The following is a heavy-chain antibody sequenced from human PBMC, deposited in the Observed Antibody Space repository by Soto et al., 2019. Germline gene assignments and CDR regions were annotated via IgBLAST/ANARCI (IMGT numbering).Heavy chain of an antibody. V-gene: IGHV3-48*01. CDR1: GFTFSSYS. CDR3: ARHLEG. CDR2: ISSSSTI. Sequence: EVQLVESGGGLVQPGGSLRLSCAASGFTFSSYSMNWVRQAPGKGLEWVSYISSSSTIYYADSVKGRFTISRDNAKNSLYLQMNSLRAGDTAVYYCARHLEGWGQGTLVTVSS. J-gene: IGHJ4*02.